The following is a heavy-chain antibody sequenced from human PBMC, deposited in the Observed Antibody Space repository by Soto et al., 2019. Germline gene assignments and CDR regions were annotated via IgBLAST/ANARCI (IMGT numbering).Heavy chain of an antibody. CDR3: AKPLYCSGGSCSGLGYYYYGMDV. Sequence: EVQLLESGGGLVQPGGSLRLSCAASGFTFSSYAMSWVRQAPGKGLEWVSAISGSGGSTYYADSVKGRFTISRDNSKNTLYLQMNSLRAEDTAVYYCAKPLYCSGGSCSGLGYYYYGMDVWGQGTTVTVSS. J-gene: IGHJ6*02. D-gene: IGHD2-15*01. V-gene: IGHV3-23*01. CDR1: GFTFSSYA. CDR2: ISGSGGST.